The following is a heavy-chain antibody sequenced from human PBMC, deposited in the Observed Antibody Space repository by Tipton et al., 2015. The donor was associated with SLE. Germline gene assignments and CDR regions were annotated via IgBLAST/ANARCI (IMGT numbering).Heavy chain of an antibody. J-gene: IGHJ5*02. CDR3: AREPWAAAGLRDNWFDP. CDR1: GFTFSNYE. CDR2: ISSSGSTI. D-gene: IGHD6-13*01. V-gene: IGHV3-48*03. Sequence: GSLRLSCAASGFTFSNYEMNWVRQAPGKGLEWVSYISSSGSTIYYADSVKGRFTISRDNAKNSLYLQMNSLRAEDTAVYYCAREPWAAAGLRDNWFDPWGQGTLVTVSS.